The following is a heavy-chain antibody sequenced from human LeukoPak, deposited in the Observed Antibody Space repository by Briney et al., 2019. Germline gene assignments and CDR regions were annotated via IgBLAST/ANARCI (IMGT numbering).Heavy chain of an antibody. CDR3: ARDDRIKSYYYYGMDV. CDR1: GFTFSSYS. J-gene: IGHJ6*02. CDR2: ISSSSSYI. D-gene: IGHD1-14*01. Sequence: GGSLRLSCAASGFTFSSYSMTWVRQAPGKGLEWVSSISSSSSYIYYADSVKGRFTISRDNAKNSLYLQMNSLRAEDTAVYYCARDDRIKSYYYYGMDVWGQGTTVTVSS. V-gene: IGHV3-21*01.